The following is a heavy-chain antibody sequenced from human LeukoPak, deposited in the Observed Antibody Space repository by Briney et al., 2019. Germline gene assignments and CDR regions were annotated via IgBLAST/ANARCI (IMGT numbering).Heavy chain of an antibody. J-gene: IGHJ4*02. CDR3: ARESNLGGVFDY. CDR2: MNPNSGNT. V-gene: IGHV1-8*01. D-gene: IGHD3-16*01. Sequence: ASVKVSCKASGYTFTSYDINWVRQATGQGLEWMGWMNPNSGNTGYAQKFQGRVTITADKSTSTAYMELSSLRSEDTAVYYCARESNLGGVFDYWGQGTLVTVSS. CDR1: GYTFTSYD.